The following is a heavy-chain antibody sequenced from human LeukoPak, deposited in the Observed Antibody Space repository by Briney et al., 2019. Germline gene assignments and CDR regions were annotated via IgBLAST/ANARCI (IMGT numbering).Heavy chain of an antibody. CDR2: IYYSGST. J-gene: IGHJ5*02. CDR3: ARETYYYDSSAGAWFDP. D-gene: IGHD3-22*01. CDR1: GGSISSYY. Sequence: PSETLSLTRTVSGGSISSYYWSWIRQPPGKGLEWIGYIYYSGSTNYNPSLKSRVTISVDTSKNQFSLKLSSVTAADTAVYYCARETYYYDSSAGAWFDPWGQGTLVTVSS. V-gene: IGHV4-59*01.